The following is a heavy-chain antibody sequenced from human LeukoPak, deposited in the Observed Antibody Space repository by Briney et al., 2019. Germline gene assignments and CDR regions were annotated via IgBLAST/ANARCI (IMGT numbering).Heavy chain of an antibody. Sequence: ASVKASCKASGYTFTSYDINWVRQATGQGLEWMGWMNPNSGNTGYAQKFQGRVTITRNTSISTAYMELSSLRSEDTAVYYCARGYRGYSYGYVTTYFDYWGQGTLVTVSS. J-gene: IGHJ4*02. D-gene: IGHD5-18*01. CDR3: ARGYRGYSYGYVTTYFDY. V-gene: IGHV1-8*03. CDR2: MNPNSGNT. CDR1: GYTFTSYD.